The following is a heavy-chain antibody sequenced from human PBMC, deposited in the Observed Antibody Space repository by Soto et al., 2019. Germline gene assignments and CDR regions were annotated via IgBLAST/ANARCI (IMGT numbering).Heavy chain of an antibody. CDR2: INPSGGST. D-gene: IGHD4-17*01. V-gene: IGHV1-46*01. J-gene: IGHJ4*02. CDR1: GYTFTSYY. CDR3: AREGPRGGASYGDTDRDDFDY. Sequence: QVQLVQSGAEVKKPGASVKVSCKASGYTFTSYYMHWVRQAPGQGLEWMGIINPSGGSTSYAQKFQWRVTMTRDTSTSTVYMELSSLRSEDTAVYYCAREGPRGGASYGDTDRDDFDYWGQGTLVTVSS.